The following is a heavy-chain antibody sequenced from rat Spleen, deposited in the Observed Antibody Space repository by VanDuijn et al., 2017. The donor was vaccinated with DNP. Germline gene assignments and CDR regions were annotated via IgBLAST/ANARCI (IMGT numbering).Heavy chain of an antibody. Sequence: EVQLVESGGDLVQPGRSLKVSCVVSGFTFNNYWMTWIRQVPGKGLDWVASISSSGGNTYYPDSVKGRFTISRDNAKNTLYLHMNSLRSEDTATYYCARSTITAISNWFLYWGQGTLVTVSS. V-gene: IGHV5-31*01. CDR3: ARSTITAISNWFLY. CDR2: ISSSGGNT. J-gene: IGHJ3*01. D-gene: IGHD1-2*01. CDR1: GFTFNNYW.